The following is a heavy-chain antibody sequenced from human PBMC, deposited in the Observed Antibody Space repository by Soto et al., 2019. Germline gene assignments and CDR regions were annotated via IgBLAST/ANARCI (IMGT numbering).Heavy chain of an antibody. CDR3: ARVSLVGPSGGRYFDY. CDR1: GFTFSAHY. CDR2: IKNKANSYTT. Sequence: EVQLVESGGGLVQPGGSLRLSCAASGFTFSAHYMDWVRQAPGKGLEWVGRIKNKANSYTTEYAASVEGRFTISREDSQKSFELEMNSLKTEDTAVYYCARVSLVGPSGGRYFDYWGQGSQVAVSS. V-gene: IGHV3-72*01. D-gene: IGHD1-26*01. J-gene: IGHJ4*02.